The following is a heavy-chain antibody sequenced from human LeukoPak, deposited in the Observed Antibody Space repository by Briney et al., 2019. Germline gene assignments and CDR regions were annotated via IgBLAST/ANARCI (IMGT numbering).Heavy chain of an antibody. V-gene: IGHV3-74*01. CDR1: GFTFNNYW. Sequence: GGSLRLSCAASGFTFNNYWMHCVRQAPGKGLVWVARINSDGSSTNYADSVRGRFTISRDNAKKTLYLQLNSLRADDTGVYYCARVAYYYYGMDVWGQGTTVIVSS. J-gene: IGHJ6*02. CDR2: INSDGSST. D-gene: IGHD5-12*01. CDR3: ARVAYYYYGMDV.